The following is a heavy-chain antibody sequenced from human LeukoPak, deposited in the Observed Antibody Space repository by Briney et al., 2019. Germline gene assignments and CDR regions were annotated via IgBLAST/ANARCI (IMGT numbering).Heavy chain of an antibody. V-gene: IGHV4-34*01. CDR2: INHSGST. Sequence: KPSETLSLTCAVYGGSFSGYYWSWIREPPGKGLEWIGEINHSGSTNYNPSLKSRVTISVDTSKNQFSLKLRSVTAADTAVYYCARGGGIAAFWGQGTMVTVSS. CDR3: ARGGGIAAF. J-gene: IGHJ3*01. CDR1: GGSFSGYY. D-gene: IGHD6-13*01.